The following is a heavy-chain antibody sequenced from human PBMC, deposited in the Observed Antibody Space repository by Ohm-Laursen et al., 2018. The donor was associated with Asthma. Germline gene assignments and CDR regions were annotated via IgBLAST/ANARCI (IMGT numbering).Heavy chain of an antibody. CDR2: ITSDGSWT. J-gene: IGHJ2*01. V-gene: IGHV3-30-3*01. CDR1: GFTFSNFA. CDR3: ARDPYMSTWRSYWYFDL. D-gene: IGHD6-13*01. Sequence: SLRLSCAASGFTFSNFAMHWVRQAPGKGLEWVSIITSDGSWTSYADSVKGRFTISRDNSKNTLYMQMNSLRAEDTAVYYCARDPYMSTWRSYWYFDLWGRGTLVTVSS.